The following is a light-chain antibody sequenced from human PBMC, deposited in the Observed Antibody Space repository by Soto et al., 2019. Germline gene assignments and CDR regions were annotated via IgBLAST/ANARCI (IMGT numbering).Light chain of an antibody. J-gene: IGLJ2*01. V-gene: IGLV6-57*04. Sequence: NFMLTQPHSVSESPGKTVTISYTRSSGSIASNYVQWYQQRPGSAPTTVIYEDNQRPSGVPDRFSGSIDSSSNSASLTISGLETEDEADYYCQSYDSSSHVVFGGGTKLTVL. CDR1: SGSIASNY. CDR2: EDN. CDR3: QSYDSSSHVV.